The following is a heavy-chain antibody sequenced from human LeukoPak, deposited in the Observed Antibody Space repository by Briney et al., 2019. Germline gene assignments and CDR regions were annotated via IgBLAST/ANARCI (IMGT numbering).Heavy chain of an antibody. CDR3: ARGSCSSTSCSPYFDY. CDR1: GGSISSSSYY. CDR2: IYYSGST. D-gene: IGHD2-2*01. V-gene: IGHV4-39*07. J-gene: IGHJ4*02. Sequence: PSETLSLTCTVSGGSISSSSYYWGWIRQPPGKGLEWIGSIYYSGSTYYNPSLKSRVTISVDTSKNQFSLKLSSVTAADTAVYYCARGSCSSTSCSPYFDYWGQGTLVTVSS.